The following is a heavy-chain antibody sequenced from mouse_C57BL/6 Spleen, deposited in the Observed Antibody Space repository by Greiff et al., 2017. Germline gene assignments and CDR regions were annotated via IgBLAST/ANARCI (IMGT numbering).Heavy chain of an antibody. CDR3: ARGDYDYHYAMDY. J-gene: IGHJ4*01. CDR1: GYTFTDYY. CDR2: IYPGSGNT. Sequence: VQLQQSGAELVRPGASVKLSCKASGYTFTDYYINWVKQRPGQGLEWIARIYPGSGNTYYNEKFKGKATLTAEKCSSTAYMQLSSLTSEDSAVYFCARGDYDYHYAMDYWGQGTSVTVSS. D-gene: IGHD2-4*01. V-gene: IGHV1-76*01.